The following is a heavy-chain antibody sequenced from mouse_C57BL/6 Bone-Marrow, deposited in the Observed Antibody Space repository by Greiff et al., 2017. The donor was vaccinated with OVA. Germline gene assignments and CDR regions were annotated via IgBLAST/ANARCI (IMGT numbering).Heavy chain of an antibody. CDR3: ARGDDGYSPFDY. CDR1: GYTFTSYW. CDR2: IYPGSGST. Sequence: QVQLQQPGAELVKPGASVKMSCKASGYTFTSYWITWVKQRPGQGLEWIGDIYPGSGSTNYNEKFKSKATLTVDTSSSTAYMQVSSLTSEDSAVYYWARGDDGYSPFDYWGQGTTLTVSS. V-gene: IGHV1-55*01. J-gene: IGHJ2*01. D-gene: IGHD2-3*01.